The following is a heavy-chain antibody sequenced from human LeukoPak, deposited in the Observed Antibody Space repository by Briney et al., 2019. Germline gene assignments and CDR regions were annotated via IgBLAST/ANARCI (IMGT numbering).Heavy chain of an antibody. J-gene: IGHJ1*01. V-gene: IGHV4-59*08. CDR2: IYYSGST. Sequence: PSETLSLTCTVSGGSISSYYRSWIRQPPGKGLEWIGYIYYSGSTNYNPSLKSRVTISVDTSKNQFSLKLSSVTAADTAVYYCVRHGPYSSSWYQYFQHWGQGTLVTVSS. CDR3: VRHGPYSSSWYQYFQH. CDR1: GGSISSYY. D-gene: IGHD6-13*01.